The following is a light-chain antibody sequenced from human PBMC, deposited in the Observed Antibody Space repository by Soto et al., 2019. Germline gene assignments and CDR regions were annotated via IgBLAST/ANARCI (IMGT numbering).Light chain of an antibody. Sequence: EIVMTQSPATLSVSPGERATLSCRASQSVSSNLAWYQQKPGQPPRLLINGASTRATGIPGRFSGSGSGTEFTLTISSLQSEDLAVYYCQQYNDWPRTFGQGTKVDIK. CDR3: QQYNDWPRT. CDR2: GAS. CDR1: QSVSSN. J-gene: IGKJ1*01. V-gene: IGKV3-15*01.